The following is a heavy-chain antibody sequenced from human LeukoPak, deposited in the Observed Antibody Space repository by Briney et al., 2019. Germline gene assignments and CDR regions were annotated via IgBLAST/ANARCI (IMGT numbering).Heavy chain of an antibody. D-gene: IGHD3-22*01. CDR2: ISWNSVNI. Sequence: GRSLRLSCAASGFTLDDYALHWVRQAPGKGLEWVSGISWNSVNIGYADSVKGRFTISRDNAKNSLYLQMNSLRAEDMALYYCAKGTMIVVAVGDYFDYWGQGTLVTVSS. J-gene: IGHJ4*02. CDR3: AKGTMIVVAVGDYFDY. CDR1: GFTLDDYA. V-gene: IGHV3-9*03.